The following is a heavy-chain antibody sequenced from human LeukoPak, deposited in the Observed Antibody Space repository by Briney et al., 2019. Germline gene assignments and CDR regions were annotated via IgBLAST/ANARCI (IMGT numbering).Heavy chain of an antibody. J-gene: IGHJ4*02. V-gene: IGHV3-23*01. Sequence: GGSLRLSCAASGFTFSSYAMSWVRQAPGKGLEWVSAISGSGGSTYYADSVKGRFTISRDNSKNTLYLQMDSLRAEDTAVYYWAMAATVVTPSYFDYWGQGTLVTVSS. CDR3: AMAATVVTPSYFDY. D-gene: IGHD4-23*01. CDR1: GFTFSSYA. CDR2: ISGSGGST.